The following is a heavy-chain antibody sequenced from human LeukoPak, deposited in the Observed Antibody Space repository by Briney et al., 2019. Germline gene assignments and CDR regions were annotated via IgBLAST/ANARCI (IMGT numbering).Heavy chain of an antibody. J-gene: IGHJ3*02. CDR2: IYPGDSDT. Sequence: PGESLKISCKGSGYSFTSYWIGWVRQMPGKGLEWMGIIYPGDSDTRYSPSFQGQVTISADKSISTAYLQWSSLKASDTAMYYCASVYYDILTGRGGDAFDIWGQGTMVTVSS. CDR1: GYSFTSYW. D-gene: IGHD3-9*01. CDR3: ASVYYDILTGRGGDAFDI. V-gene: IGHV5-51*01.